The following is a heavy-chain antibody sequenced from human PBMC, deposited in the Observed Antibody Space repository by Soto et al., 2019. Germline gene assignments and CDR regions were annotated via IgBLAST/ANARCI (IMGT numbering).Heavy chain of an antibody. V-gene: IGHV4-59*01. CDR1: GGSISSYY. J-gene: IGHJ4*02. CDR2: IYYSGST. CDR3: ARDRGGYAFFTFDY. D-gene: IGHD5-12*01. Sequence: SETLSLTCTVSGGSISSYYWSWIRQPPGKGLEWIGYIYYSGSTNYNPSLKSRVTISVDTSKNQFSLKLSSVTAADTAVYYCARDRGGYAFFTFDYWGQGTLVTVSS.